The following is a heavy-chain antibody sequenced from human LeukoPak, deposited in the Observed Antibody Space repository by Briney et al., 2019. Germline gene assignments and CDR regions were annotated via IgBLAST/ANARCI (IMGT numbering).Heavy chain of an antibody. J-gene: IGHJ4*02. Sequence: PGGSLRLSCAASGFTLSSYSMNWVRQAPGKGLEWVSYISSSSSTIYYADSVKGRFTISRDNAKSSLYLQMNSLRAEDTAVYYCARDIPATGDAKFDCWGQGALVTVSS. V-gene: IGHV3-48*04. D-gene: IGHD2-21*01. CDR1: GFTLSSYS. CDR2: ISSSSSTI. CDR3: ARDIPATGDAKFDC.